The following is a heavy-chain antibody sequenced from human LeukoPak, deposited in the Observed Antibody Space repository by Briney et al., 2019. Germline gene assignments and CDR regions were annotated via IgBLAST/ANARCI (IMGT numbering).Heavy chain of an antibody. CDR3: ARDPYPHRGDWFDP. Sequence: PSQTLSLTCTVSGGSISSGSYYWSWIRQPAGKGLEWIGRIYTCGSTNYNPSLKSRVTISVDTSKNQFSLKLSSVTAADTAVYYCARDPYPHRGDWFDPWGQGTLVTVSS. CDR1: GGSISSGSYY. D-gene: IGHD3-10*01. CDR2: IYTCGST. J-gene: IGHJ5*02. V-gene: IGHV4-61*02.